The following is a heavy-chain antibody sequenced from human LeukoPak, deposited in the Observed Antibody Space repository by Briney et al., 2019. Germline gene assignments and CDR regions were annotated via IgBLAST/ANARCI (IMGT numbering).Heavy chain of an antibody. J-gene: IGHJ6*03. CDR2: IIPIFGTA. Sequence: SVKVSCKASGPTFSSYAISWGRQAPGQGLEWMGGIIPIFGTAKYAQKLQGRVTITADEYTSKDYMELRSLRSDDTAVYYCARDLRYSSGWSASGMDVWGKGTTVTISS. CDR1: GPTFSSYA. CDR3: ARDLRYSSGWSASGMDV. D-gene: IGHD6-13*01. V-gene: IGHV1-69*13.